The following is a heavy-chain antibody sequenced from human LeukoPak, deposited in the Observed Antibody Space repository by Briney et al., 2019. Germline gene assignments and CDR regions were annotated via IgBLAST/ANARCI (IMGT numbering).Heavy chain of an antibody. Sequence: GGSLRLSCAASGFTFSTYWMSWVRQAPGKGLEWVANIKQDGSHKNYVDSVKGRFTISRDNAKNSLYLQMNSLRAEDTAVYYCARDYGGSSPFDYWGQGTLVTVSS. CDR3: ARDYGGSSPFDY. CDR2: IKQDGSHK. V-gene: IGHV3-7*01. J-gene: IGHJ4*02. CDR1: GFTFSTYW. D-gene: IGHD4-23*01.